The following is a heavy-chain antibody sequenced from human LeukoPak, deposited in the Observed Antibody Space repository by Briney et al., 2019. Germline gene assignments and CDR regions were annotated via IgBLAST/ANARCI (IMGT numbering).Heavy chain of an antibody. D-gene: IGHD2-2*01. Sequence: QSGGSLRLSCAASGFTFSSYSMNWVRQAPGKGLEWVSAISGSGGSTYYEDSVKGRFTISRDNSKNTLYLQMNSLRAEDTAVYYCAKGIVVVPTGGYFDYWGQGTLVTVSS. V-gene: IGHV3-23*01. CDR3: AKGIVVVPTGGYFDY. J-gene: IGHJ4*02. CDR2: ISGSGGST. CDR1: GFTFSSYS.